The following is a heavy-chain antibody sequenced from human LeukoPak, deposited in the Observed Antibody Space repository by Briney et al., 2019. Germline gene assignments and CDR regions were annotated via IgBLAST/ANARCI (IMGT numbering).Heavy chain of an antibody. CDR1: GFSLSTTGVG. J-gene: IGHJ5*02. CDR2: IYWNDHK. Sequence: SGPTLVKPTQTLTLTCTFSGFSLSTTGVGVGWIRQPPGKALEWLAVIYWNDHKRYSPSLNNRLTITKDTSKNQVVLTVSNMDPVDTATYYCAQSDYESWFDPWGQGTLVTDSS. V-gene: IGHV2-5*01. CDR3: AQSDYESWFDP. D-gene: IGHD4-17*01.